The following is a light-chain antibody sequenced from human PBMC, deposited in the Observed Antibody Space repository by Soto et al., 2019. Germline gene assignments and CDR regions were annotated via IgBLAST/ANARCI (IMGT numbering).Light chain of an antibody. CDR3: QQSYSTPIT. CDR2: EAS. V-gene: IGKV3-15*01. CDR1: QSVARK. J-gene: IGKJ5*01. Sequence: EIVMTQSPATLSVSPGERATLSCRASQSVARKLAWYHQQPGQAPRLLIHEASIRATGIPARFSGSGSGTDFTLTISSLQPEDFATYYCQQSYSTPITFGQGTRLEI.